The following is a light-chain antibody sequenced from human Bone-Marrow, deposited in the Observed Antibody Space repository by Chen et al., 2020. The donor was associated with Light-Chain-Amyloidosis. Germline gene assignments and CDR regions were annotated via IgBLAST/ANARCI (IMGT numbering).Light chain of an antibody. CDR2: DDS. CDR3: QVWDRSSDRPV. Sequence: SYVLTQPSSVSVAPGQTATIACGGNNIGTTSVQWYQQTPGHAPLLVVYDDSDRPSGVPERLSGSDSGNTATLTISRVEAGDEADYYCQVWDRSSDRPVFGGGTKLTVL. V-gene: IGLV3-21*02. J-gene: IGLJ3*02. CDR1: NIGTTS.